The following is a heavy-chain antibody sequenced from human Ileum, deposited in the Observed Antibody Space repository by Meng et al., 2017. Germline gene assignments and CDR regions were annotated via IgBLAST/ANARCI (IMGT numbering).Heavy chain of an antibody. CDR2: INPDSGVT. D-gene: IGHD5-18*01. V-gene: IGHV1-2*06. Sequence: ASVKVSCKASGYTFTAYYIHWVRQAPGQGLEWMGRINPDSGVTNYGEKFQGRVTMTRDTSISTAFMELRTLTSDDTAIYYCATSTAVPAGRDFDYWGQGSRVTVSS. CDR3: ATSTAVPAGRDFDY. CDR1: GYTFTAYY. J-gene: IGHJ4*02.